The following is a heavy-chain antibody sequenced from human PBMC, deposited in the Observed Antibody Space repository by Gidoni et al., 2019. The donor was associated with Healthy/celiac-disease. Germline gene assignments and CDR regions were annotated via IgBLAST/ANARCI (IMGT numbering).Heavy chain of an antibody. V-gene: IGHV4-31*03. Sequence: QVQLQESGPGLVKPSQTLSLTCTVSGGSISSGGYSWSWIRHHPGKGLEWIGYIYYSGSTYYNPSLKSRVTISVDTSKNQFSLKLSSVTAADTAVYYCARDGKITSVFQHWGQGTLVTVSS. CDR1: GGSISSGGYS. CDR3: ARDGKITSVFQH. J-gene: IGHJ1*01. CDR2: IYYSGST. D-gene: IGHD3-10*01.